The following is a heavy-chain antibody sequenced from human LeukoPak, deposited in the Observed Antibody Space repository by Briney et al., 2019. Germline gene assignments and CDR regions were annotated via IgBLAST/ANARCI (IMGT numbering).Heavy chain of an antibody. CDR2: IKSKTDGGTT. J-gene: IGHJ5*02. CDR1: EFTFSKAW. CDR3: TTVQQQVLARWFDP. V-gene: IGHV3-15*01. Sequence: PGGSLRLSCAASEFTFSKAWMSWVRQAPGKGLEWVGRIKSKTDGGTTDYAAPVKGRFTISRDDSKNTLYLQMNSLKTEDTAVYYCTTVQQQVLARWFDPWGQGTLVTVSS. D-gene: IGHD6-13*01.